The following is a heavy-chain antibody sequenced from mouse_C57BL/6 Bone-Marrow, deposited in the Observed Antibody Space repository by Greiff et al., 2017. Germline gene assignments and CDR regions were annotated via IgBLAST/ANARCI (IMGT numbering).Heavy chain of an antibody. CDR2: INPCNGDT. D-gene: IGHD1-1*01. Sequence: EVQLQQSGPELVKPGASVKISCKASGYSFTGYFMNWVKQSHGKSLEWIGRINPCNGDTFYNQKFKGKATLTVDKSSSTAYMELLSLTSETSVDYYCARGSKRAHFDDWGQGTTVTVSS. CDR1: GYSFTGYF. J-gene: IGHJ2*01. CDR3: ARGSKRAHFDD. V-gene: IGHV1-37*01.